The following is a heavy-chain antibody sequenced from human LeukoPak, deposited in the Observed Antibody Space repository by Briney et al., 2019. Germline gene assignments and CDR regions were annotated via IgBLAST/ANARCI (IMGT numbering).Heavy chain of an antibody. CDR3: ARDTAARPVLDY. V-gene: IGHV1-8*01. CDR2: MNPNSGNT. J-gene: IGHJ4*02. D-gene: IGHD6-6*01. Sequence: ASVKVSCKASGYTFTSYDINWVRQATGQGLEWMGWMNPNSGNTGYAQKLQGRVTMTTDTSTSTAYMELRSLRSDDTAVYYCARDTAARPVLDYWGQGTLVTVSS. CDR1: GYTFTSYD.